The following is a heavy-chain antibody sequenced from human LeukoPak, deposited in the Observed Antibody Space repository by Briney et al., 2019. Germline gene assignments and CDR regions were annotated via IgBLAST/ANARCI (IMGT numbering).Heavy chain of an antibody. J-gene: IGHJ6*03. CDR3: ARASDWSLRQVGYMDV. V-gene: IGHV4-59*01. CDR2: IYYSGST. D-gene: IGHD2-21*01. Sequence: PSETLSLTCTVSGGSISSYYWSWIRQPPGKGLEWIGYIYYSGSTNYNPSLKSRVTISVDTSKNQFSLKLSSVTAVDTAVYYCARASDWSLRQVGYMDVWGKGTTVTVSS. CDR1: GGSISSYY.